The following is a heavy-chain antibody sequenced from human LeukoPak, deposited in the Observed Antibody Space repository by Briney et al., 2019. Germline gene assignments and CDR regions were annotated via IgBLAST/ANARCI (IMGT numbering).Heavy chain of an antibody. CDR2: IHHSGTT. D-gene: IGHD2-15*01. Sequence: SETLSLTCAVSGDSITSGWWWSWVRQSPGKGLEWIAEIHHSGTTHYNPSLKSRLSISVDKSKNHFSSKLTSMAAADTAVYYCARNGDYSMDYWGQGTLVTVSS. CDR3: ARNGDYSMDY. J-gene: IGHJ4*02. CDR1: GDSITSGWW. V-gene: IGHV4-4*02.